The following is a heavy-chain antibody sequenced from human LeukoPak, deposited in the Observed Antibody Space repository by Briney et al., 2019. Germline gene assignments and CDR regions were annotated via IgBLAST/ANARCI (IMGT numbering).Heavy chain of an antibody. CDR3: AKELAAVAGLGGNYFDY. V-gene: IGHV3-21*04. D-gene: IGHD6-19*01. CDR2: ISSSSCYI. CDR1: GFTFSSYS. Sequence: GGSLRLSCAASGFTFSSYSMNWVRQAPGKGLEWVSSISSSSCYIYYADSVKGRFTISRDNSKNTLYLQMNSLRGEDTAVYYCAKELAAVAGLGGNYFDYWGQGTLVTVSS. J-gene: IGHJ4*02.